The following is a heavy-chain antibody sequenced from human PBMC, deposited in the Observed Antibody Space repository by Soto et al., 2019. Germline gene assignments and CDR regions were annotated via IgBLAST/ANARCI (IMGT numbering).Heavy chain of an antibody. D-gene: IGHD3-16*01. J-gene: IGHJ6*03. CDR3: AKEMITFGDFNNDYMDV. CDR2: ITWHSGTI. V-gene: IGHV3-9*01. Sequence: EVQLVESGGGLVQPGRSLRIACAASGFTFVQYTMHWVRQAPGKGLEWVSSITWHSGTIGYADSVKGRFTISRDNAKNSLYLQMNILRGEDTSLYYCAKEMITFGDFNNDYMDVWGNWTTVTVSS. CDR1: GFTFVQYT.